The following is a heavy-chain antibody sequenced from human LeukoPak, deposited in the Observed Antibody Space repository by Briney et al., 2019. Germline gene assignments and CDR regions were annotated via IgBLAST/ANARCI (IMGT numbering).Heavy chain of an antibody. V-gene: IGHV3-23*01. J-gene: IGHJ6*04. CDR2: ISGSGGST. CDR1: GFTFSSYA. CDR3: AKDPVWFGELSLDV. Sequence: GGSLRLSCAASGFTFSSYAMSWVRQAPGKGLEGVSAISGSGGSTYYADSVKGRFTISRDNSKNTLYLQMNSLRAEDTAVYYCAKDPVWFGELSLDVWGKGTTVTVSS. D-gene: IGHD3-10*01.